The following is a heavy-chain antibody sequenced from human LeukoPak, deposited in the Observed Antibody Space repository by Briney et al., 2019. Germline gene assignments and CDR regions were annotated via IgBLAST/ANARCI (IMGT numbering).Heavy chain of an antibody. CDR1: GGTFSSYA. D-gene: IGHD3-22*01. CDR3: ARSRDYYYYDSSGNYYFDY. V-gene: IGHV1-69*13. J-gene: IGHJ4*02. CDR2: IIPIFGTA. Sequence: GASVKVSCTASGGTFSSYAISWVRQAPGQGLEWMGGIIPIFGTANYAQKFQGRVTITADESTSTAYMELSSLRSEDTAVYYCARSRDYYYYDSSGNYYFDYWGQGTLVTVSS.